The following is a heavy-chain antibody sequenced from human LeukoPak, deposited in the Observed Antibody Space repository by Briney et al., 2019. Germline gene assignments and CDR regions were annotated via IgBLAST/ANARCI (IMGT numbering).Heavy chain of an antibody. CDR1: GYTFTSYD. J-gene: IGHJ6*02. D-gene: IGHD3-3*01. Sequence: ASVKVSCKASGYTFTSYDINWVRQATGQGLEWMGWMSPNSGDTGYAQKFQGRVTMTEDTSTDTAYMELSSLRSEDTAVYYCATDGGLASYYDFWSGYYGMDVWGQGTTVTVSS. CDR2: MSPNSGDT. CDR3: ATDGGLASYYDFWSGYYGMDV. V-gene: IGHV1-8*01.